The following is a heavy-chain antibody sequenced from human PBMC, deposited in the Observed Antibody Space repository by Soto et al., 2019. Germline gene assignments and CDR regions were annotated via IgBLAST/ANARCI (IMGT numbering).Heavy chain of an antibody. J-gene: IGHJ4*02. CDR2: ISNNGGST. CDR3: TRVGDNSCFDY. V-gene: IGHV3-64*01. Sequence: PGGSLRLSCAASGFTFSSYAMHWVRQAPGKGLEYVSAISNNGGSTYYANSVKGRFTISRDNSKNTLYLQMGSLRAEDMAAYFCTRVGDNSCFDYWGQGTLVTVSS. CDR1: GFTFSSYA. D-gene: IGHD2-21*01.